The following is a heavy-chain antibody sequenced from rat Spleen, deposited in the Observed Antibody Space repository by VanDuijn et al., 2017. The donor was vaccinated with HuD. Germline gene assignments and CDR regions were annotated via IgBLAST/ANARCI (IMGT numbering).Heavy chain of an antibody. J-gene: IGHJ3*01. D-gene: IGHD1-6*01. CDR2: IVYDGSST. Sequence: EVQLVESGGGLVQPGNSLKLSCAVSGFTFSDFAMAWVRQSPKEGLEWVATIVYDGSSTYYRDSVKGRFTISRDNAKSSLYLQMDSLRSEDTATYYCTTVGVYYGLSYNWFAYWGQGTLVTVSS. CDR3: TTVGVYYGLSYNWFAY. V-gene: IGHV5S10*01. CDR1: GFTFSDFA.